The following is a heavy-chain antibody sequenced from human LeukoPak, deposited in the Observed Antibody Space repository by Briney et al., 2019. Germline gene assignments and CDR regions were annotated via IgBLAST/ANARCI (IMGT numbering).Heavy chain of an antibody. CDR2: IYYSGNT. D-gene: IGHD1-26*01. CDR1: GGSVSGGGYY. CDR3: ARSRWELLDY. V-gene: IGHV4-61*08. Sequence: PETLSLTCTVSGGSVSGGGYYWSWIRQPPGKGLEWIGYIYYSGNTNYNPSLKSRVTISLDMSKNQFSLKLSSVTAADTAIYYCARSRWELLDYWGQGTLVTVSS. J-gene: IGHJ4*02.